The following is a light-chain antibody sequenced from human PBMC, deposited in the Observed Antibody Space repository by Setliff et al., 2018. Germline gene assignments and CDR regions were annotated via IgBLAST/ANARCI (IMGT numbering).Light chain of an antibody. J-gene: IGLJ1*01. Sequence: QSALTQPPSASGTPGQRVTISCSGSSSNIGTNTVNWYQPLPGTAPKLLIYNNNQRPSGVPDRFSGSKSGTSASLAISGLQSEDEADYYCAARDDSLNGYVFGTGTKVTVL. CDR2: NNN. CDR1: SSNIGTNT. V-gene: IGLV1-44*01. CDR3: AARDDSLNGYV.